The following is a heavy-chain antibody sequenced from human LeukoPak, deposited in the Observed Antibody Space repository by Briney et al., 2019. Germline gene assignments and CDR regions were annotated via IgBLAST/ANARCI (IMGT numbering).Heavy chain of an antibody. CDR1: GFTFSNYN. CDR2: ISHDGSNK. J-gene: IGHJ4*02. CDR3: AKGGMIRVQVWSTVDY. V-gene: IGHV3-30*18. Sequence: PGRSLRLSCSASGFTFSNYNMHWVRQAPGKGLEWVAVISHDGSNKYYADSVKGRFTISRDNSKNTLYVQVNGLRAEDTAVYYCAKGGMIRVQVWSTVDYWGQGTLVTVSS. D-gene: IGHD5-18*01.